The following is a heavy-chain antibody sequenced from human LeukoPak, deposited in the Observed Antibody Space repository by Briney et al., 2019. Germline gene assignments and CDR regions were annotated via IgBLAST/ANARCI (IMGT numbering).Heavy chain of an antibody. D-gene: IGHD2-15*01. CDR2: ISSSSSYT. Sequence: GGSLRLSCAAPGFTFSDYYMSWIRPAPGKGLEWVSYISSSSSYTNYADSVKGRFTISRDNAKNSLYLQMNSLRAEDTAVYYCARWGRGFDYWGQGTLVTVSS. CDR3: ARWGRGFDY. CDR1: GFTFSDYY. J-gene: IGHJ4*02. V-gene: IGHV3-11*06.